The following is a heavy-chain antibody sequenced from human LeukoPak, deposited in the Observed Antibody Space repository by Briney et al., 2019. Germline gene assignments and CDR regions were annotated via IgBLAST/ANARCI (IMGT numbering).Heavy chain of an antibody. Sequence: GWSLRLSCAASGFTFNNYAMNWVRQAPGRGLEWVSSISGGGETTYYADSAKGRFTISRDNSQNTLYLQMNSLRAEDTAVYYCARDYADYVGYFFFDYRGQGTLVTVSS. CDR2: ISGGGETT. V-gene: IGHV3-23*01. D-gene: IGHD4-17*01. J-gene: IGHJ4*02. CDR1: GFTFNNYA. CDR3: ARDYADYVGYFFFDY.